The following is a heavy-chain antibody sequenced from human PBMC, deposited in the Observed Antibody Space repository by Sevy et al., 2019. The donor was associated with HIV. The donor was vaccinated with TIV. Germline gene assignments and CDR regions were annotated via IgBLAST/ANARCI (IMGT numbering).Heavy chain of an antibody. Sequence: GGSLRLSCSASGFTFSNNGMDWVRQAPGKGLEWISYISGDTRTIYYADSVRGRFSVSRDNAKNSLFLHMNSLRDDDTAVYYCPRNVWGTFRYDDFRGQGTLVTVSS. CDR2: ISGDTRTI. J-gene: IGHJ4*02. D-gene: IGHD3-16*02. CDR1: GFTFSNNG. CDR3: PRNVWGTFRYDDF. V-gene: IGHV3-48*02.